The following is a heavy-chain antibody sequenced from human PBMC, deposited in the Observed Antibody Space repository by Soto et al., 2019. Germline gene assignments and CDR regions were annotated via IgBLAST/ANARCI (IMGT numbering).Heavy chain of an antibody. Sequence: SETLSLTCTVSGGSISSSSYYWGWIRQPPGKGLEWIGSIYYSGSTYYNPSLKSRVTISVDTSKNQFSLKLSSVTAADTSVYYCASMNSGGSPLDPWGQGTLVTLSS. CDR2: IYYSGST. D-gene: IGHD2-15*01. CDR1: GGSISSSSYY. V-gene: IGHV4-39*01. J-gene: IGHJ5*02. CDR3: ASMNSGGSPLDP.